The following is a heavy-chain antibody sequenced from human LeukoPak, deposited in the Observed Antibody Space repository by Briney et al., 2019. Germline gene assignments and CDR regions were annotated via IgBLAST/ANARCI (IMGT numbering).Heavy chain of an antibody. CDR1: GGSISNGDHY. CDR3: ARKSVAGTRGIFGKYYYYGMDV. V-gene: IGHV4-31*03. D-gene: IGHD6-19*01. CDR2: IYYSGST. J-gene: IGHJ6*02. Sequence: SETLSLTCTVSGGSISNGDHYWSWIRQHPGKGLEWIGHIYYSGSTYYNPSLKSRGIISVETSKNQFSLKLSSVTAADTAVYYCARKSVAGTRGIFGKYYYYGMDVWGQGTTVTVSS.